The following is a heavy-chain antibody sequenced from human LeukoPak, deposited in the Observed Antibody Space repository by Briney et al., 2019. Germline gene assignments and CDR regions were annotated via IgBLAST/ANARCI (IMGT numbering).Heavy chain of an antibody. CDR3: ARPTDYGGNSDY. CDR2: IYYSGST. CDR1: GGSISSSSYY. Sequence: SETLSLTCTVSGGSISSSSYYWGWIRQSPGKGLEWIGSIYYSGSTYYNPSLKSRVTISVDTSKNQFSLKLSSVTAADTAVYYCARPTDYGGNSDYWGQGTLVTVSS. D-gene: IGHD4-23*01. J-gene: IGHJ4*02. V-gene: IGHV4-39*01.